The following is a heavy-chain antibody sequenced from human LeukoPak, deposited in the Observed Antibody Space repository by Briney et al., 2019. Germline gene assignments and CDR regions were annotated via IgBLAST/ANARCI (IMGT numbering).Heavy chain of an antibody. Sequence: GGSLRLSCAAFGFTFDNYAMHWVRQAPGKGLEWVSSISWNSGRIGYADSVKGRFTVSRDNARNSLYLQINSLRAEDTALYYCAKSSSGYYNFDNWGQGTLVTVSS. D-gene: IGHD3-22*01. J-gene: IGHJ4*02. CDR3: AKSSSGYYNFDN. V-gene: IGHV3-9*01. CDR2: ISWNSGRI. CDR1: GFTFDNYA.